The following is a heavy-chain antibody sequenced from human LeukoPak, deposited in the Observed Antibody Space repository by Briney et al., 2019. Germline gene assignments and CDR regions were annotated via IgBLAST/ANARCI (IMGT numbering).Heavy chain of an antibody. D-gene: IGHD3-22*01. Sequence: GGSLRLSCAASGFTFSSYGMHWVRQAPGKGLEWVAVIWYDGSNKYYADSVKGRFTISRDNSKNTLYLQMNSLRAEDTAVYYCVRDQYYYDSSGYFDYWGQGTLVTVSS. J-gene: IGHJ4*02. CDR1: GFTFSSYG. CDR2: IWYDGSNK. V-gene: IGHV3-33*01. CDR3: VRDQYYYDSSGYFDY.